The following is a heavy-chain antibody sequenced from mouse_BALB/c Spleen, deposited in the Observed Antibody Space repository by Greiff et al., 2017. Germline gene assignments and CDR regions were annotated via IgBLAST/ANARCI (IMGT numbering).Heavy chain of an antibody. CDR1: GYAFSSSW. V-gene: IGHV1-82*01. Sequence: QVQLQQSGPELVKPGASVKISCKASGYAFSSSWMNWVKQRPGQGLEWIGRIYPGDGDTNYNGKFKGKATLTADKSSSTAYMQLSSLTSVDSAVYFCAREGVYWYFDVWGAGTTVTVSS. CDR2: IYPGDGDT. CDR3: AREGVYWYFDV. J-gene: IGHJ1*01.